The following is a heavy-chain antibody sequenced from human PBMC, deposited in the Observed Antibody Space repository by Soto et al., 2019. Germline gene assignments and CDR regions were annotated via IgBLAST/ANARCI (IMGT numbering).Heavy chain of an antibody. CDR3: AKVNWNYVEGGY. J-gene: IGHJ4*02. V-gene: IGHV3-23*01. CDR1: GFTFSSYA. CDR2: IGGSGGDT. Sequence: EVQLLESGGGLVQPGGSLRLSCAASGFTFSSYAMSWVRQAPGKGLEWVSAIGGSGGDTYYADSVKGRFTISRDNSMTTLYLQMNSLRADDTAVYYCAKVNWNYVEGGYWVQGTLVTVSS. D-gene: IGHD1-7*01.